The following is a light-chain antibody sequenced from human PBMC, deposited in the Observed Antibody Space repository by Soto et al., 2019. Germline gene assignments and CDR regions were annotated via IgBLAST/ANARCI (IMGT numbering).Light chain of an antibody. J-gene: IGKJ5*01. CDR3: QQRSNWPPIT. V-gene: IGKV3-11*01. CDR1: QSVSNNY. Sequence: SPGERATLSCRASQSVSNNYLAWYQQKPGQAPRLLIYDASNRATGIPARFSGSGSGTDFTLTMSGLEPEDFAVYYCQQRSNWPPITFGQGTRLEI. CDR2: DAS.